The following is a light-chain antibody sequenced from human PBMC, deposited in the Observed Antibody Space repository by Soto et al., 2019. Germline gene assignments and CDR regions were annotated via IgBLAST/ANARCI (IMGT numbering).Light chain of an antibody. CDR3: NSYTSTYTPV. CDR1: SSNIGAGFD. Sequence: QSVLTQPPSVSGAPGQRVTISCTGSSSNIGAGFDVHWYHQIAGTAPKLLIYGNSNRPSGVPDRFSGSKSGTSASLAINGLQAEDEANYYCNSYTSTYTPVFGTGTKLTVL. V-gene: IGLV1-40*01. CDR2: GNS. J-gene: IGLJ1*01.